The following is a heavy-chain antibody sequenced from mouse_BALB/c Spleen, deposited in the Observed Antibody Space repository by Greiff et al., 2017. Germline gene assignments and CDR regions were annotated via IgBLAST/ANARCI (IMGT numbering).Heavy chain of an antibody. J-gene: IGHJ2*01. CDR3: ARHGGGYVDY. V-gene: IGHV5-12-1*01. Sequence: EVQGVESGGGLVKPGGSLKLSCAASGFAFSSYDMSWVRQTPEKRLEWVAYISSGGGSTYYPDTVKGRFTISRDNAKNTLYLQMSSLKSEDTAMYYCARHGGGYVDYWGQGTTLTVSS. CDR2: ISSGGGST. CDR1: GFAFSSYD.